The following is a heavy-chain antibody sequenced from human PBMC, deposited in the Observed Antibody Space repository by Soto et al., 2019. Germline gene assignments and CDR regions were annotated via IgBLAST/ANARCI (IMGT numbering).Heavy chain of an antibody. CDR1: GVTFSSET. CDR2: IIPLFGTE. J-gene: IGHJ4*02. V-gene: IGHV1-69*01. D-gene: IGHD3-10*01. CDR3: ATELGENPASPFDA. Sequence: QVQLVQSGADVKKPGSSVKVSCQASGVTFSSETLGWVRQAPGQGLEWVGGIIPLFGTESYAQKFQGRVTITADESTSTVYMELSSLRTDDTAVYFCATELGENPASPFDAWGQGTLVTVSS.